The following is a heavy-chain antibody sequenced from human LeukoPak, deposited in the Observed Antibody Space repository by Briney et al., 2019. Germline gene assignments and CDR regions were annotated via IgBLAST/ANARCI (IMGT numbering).Heavy chain of an antibody. Sequence: GSLRLSCAASGLTFSSHWMHWVRQPPGKGLEWIGEIYHTGSTNYNPSLKRRVTISIDKSKNQFSLRLSSMTAADTAVYYCASLATMDRGQRNSWGQGTLVTVSS. CDR2: IYHTGST. D-gene: IGHD3-10*01. CDR1: GLTFSSHW. V-gene: IGHV4-4*02. CDR3: ASLATMDRGQRNS. J-gene: IGHJ4*02.